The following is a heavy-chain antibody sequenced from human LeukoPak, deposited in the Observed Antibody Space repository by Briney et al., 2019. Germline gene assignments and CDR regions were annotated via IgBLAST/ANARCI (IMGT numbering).Heavy chain of an antibody. J-gene: IGHJ6*02. Sequence: GRSLRLSCAASGFTFSSYGMHWARQAPGKGLEWVAVISYDGSNKYYADSVKGRFTISRDNSKNTLYLQMNSLRAEDTAVYYCAKDSTSVAGTDYYYYGMDVWGQGTTVTVSS. D-gene: IGHD6-19*01. V-gene: IGHV3-30*18. CDR1: GFTFSSYG. CDR3: AKDSTSVAGTDYYYYGMDV. CDR2: ISYDGSNK.